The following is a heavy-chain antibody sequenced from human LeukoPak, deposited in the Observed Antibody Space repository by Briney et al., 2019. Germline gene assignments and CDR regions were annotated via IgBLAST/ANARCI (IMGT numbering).Heavy chain of an antibody. CDR2: ISAYNGNT. CDR1: GYTFTNHY. CDR3: ARVVAGDYYYYYGMDV. J-gene: IGHJ6*02. D-gene: IGHD4-17*01. Sequence: GASVKVSCKASGYTFTNHYIHWVRQAPGQGLEWMGWISAYNGNTNYAQKLQGRVTMTTDTSTSTAYMELRSLRSDDTAVYYCARVVAGDYYYYYGMDVWGQGTTVTVSS. V-gene: IGHV1-18*04.